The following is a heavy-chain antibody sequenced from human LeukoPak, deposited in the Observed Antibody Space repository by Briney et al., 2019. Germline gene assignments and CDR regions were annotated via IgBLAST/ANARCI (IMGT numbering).Heavy chain of an antibody. Sequence: PGGSLRLSCVAYGFTLTDYYTSWIRQAPGRGLEWVSDISGSGRNVYYGDSVKGRFTISRDNAKNSLYLQMNNLRAEDTAVYYCARSIGYYYTMDVWGLGTTVTVSS. CDR3: ARSIGYYYTMDV. V-gene: IGHV3-11*01. J-gene: IGHJ6*02. D-gene: IGHD3-22*01. CDR2: ISGSGRNV. CDR1: GFTLTDYY.